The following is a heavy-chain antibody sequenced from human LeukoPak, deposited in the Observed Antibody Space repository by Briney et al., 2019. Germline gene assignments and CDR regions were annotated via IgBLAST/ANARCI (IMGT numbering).Heavy chain of an antibody. CDR1: GYTFTDYY. CDR3: ARVDCSGGSCYSDLDY. D-gene: IGHD2-15*01. J-gene: IGHJ4*02. V-gene: IGHV1-18*04. CDR2: ISAYNGNT. Sequence: ASVKVSCKTSGYTFTDYYVHWMRQAPGHGLEWMGWISAYNGNTNYAQKLQGRVTMTTDTSTSTAYMELRSLRSDDTAVYYCARVDCSGGSCYSDLDYWGQGTLVTVSS.